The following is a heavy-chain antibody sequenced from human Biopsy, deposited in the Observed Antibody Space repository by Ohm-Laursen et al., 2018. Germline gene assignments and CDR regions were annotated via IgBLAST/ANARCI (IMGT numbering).Heavy chain of an antibody. D-gene: IGHD5/OR15-5a*01. CDR1: GFTFKNDN. J-gene: IGHJ2*01. CDR3: ARDLRGHWFFDL. V-gene: IGHV3-33*01. Sequence: SLRLSCAATGFTFKNDNMHWVRQAPGKGLEWVAAIYNDGINEYYADSVKGRFTISRDDSKNTLYLQMNSLRVEDTAVFYCARDLRGHWFFDLWGRGTLVTVSS. CDR2: IYNDGINE.